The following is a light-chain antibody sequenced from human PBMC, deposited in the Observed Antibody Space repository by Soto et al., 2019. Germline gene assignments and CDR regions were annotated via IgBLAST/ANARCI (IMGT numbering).Light chain of an antibody. CDR1: QSINSW. CDR2: KAS. Sequence: DIQMTQSPSALSASVGDRVTITCRASQSINSWLAWYQQKSGKAPKLLIYKASSLESGVPSRFSGSGSGTEFTPIISSLQPDDFATYYCQQYNSYPLTFGGGTKVDIK. CDR3: QQYNSYPLT. V-gene: IGKV1-5*03. J-gene: IGKJ4*01.